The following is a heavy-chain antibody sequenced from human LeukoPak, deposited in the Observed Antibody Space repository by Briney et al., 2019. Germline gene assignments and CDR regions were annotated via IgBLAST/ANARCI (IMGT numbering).Heavy chain of an antibody. V-gene: IGHV3-23*01. CDR2: ISGSGGST. J-gene: IGHJ4*02. D-gene: IGHD5-18*01. CDR1: GFTFSSYA. Sequence: GGSLRLSCAASGFTFSSYAMSWVRQAPGKGPEWVSAISGSGGSTYYADSVRGRFTISRDNSKNTLYLQMNSLRAEDTAVYYCAKGHRGLRPLDYWGQGTLVTVSS. CDR3: AKGHRGLRPLDY.